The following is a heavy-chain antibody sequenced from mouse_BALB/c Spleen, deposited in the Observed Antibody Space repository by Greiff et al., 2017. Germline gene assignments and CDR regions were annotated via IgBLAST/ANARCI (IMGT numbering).Heavy chain of an antibody. CDR2: ISNLAYSI. CDR3: ARDRGGYYSSYWYFDV. V-gene: IGHV5-15*02. Sequence: EVMLVESGGGLVQPGGSRKLSCAASGFTFSDYGMAWVRQAPGKGPEWVAFISNLAYSIYYADTVTGRFTISRENAKNTLYLEMSSLRSEDTAMYYCARDRGGYYSSYWYFDVWGAGTTVTVSS. D-gene: IGHD2-3*01. CDR1: GFTFSDYG. J-gene: IGHJ1*01.